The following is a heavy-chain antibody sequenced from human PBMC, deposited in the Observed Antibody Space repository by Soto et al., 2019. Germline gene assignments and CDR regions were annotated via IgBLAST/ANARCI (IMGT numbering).Heavy chain of an antibody. Sequence: EVQLVESGGGLVKPGGSLRLSCAASGFTFTTAFMSWVRQVPGKGLEWVGHLKSKTDGGTTEYAAPVRGRFTISGDESKNTVYLQMNSLKTEDAAIYFCTRDRKGGNFYFDLWGRGTLVTVSS. CDR2: LKSKTDGGTT. CDR1: GFTFTTAF. CDR3: TRDRKGGNFYFDL. V-gene: IGHV3-15*01. D-gene: IGHD1-7*01. J-gene: IGHJ2*01.